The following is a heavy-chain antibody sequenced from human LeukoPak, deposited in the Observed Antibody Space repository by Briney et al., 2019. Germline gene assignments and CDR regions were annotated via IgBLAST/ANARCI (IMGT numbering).Heavy chain of an antibody. CDR1: GVTFSDYA. Sequence: GGSLRLSCSVSGVTFSDYAMHWVRQAPGKGLEWVSLISGGSGNIYYVDSVKGRFTISRDNSKNTLYVQMTSLRAEDTAIYYCAMGSDYCASVTSKITYWGQGTLVTVSS. CDR3: AMGSDYCASVTSKITY. D-gene: IGHD3-10*01. J-gene: IGHJ4*02. V-gene: IGHV3-23*01. CDR2: ISGGSGNI.